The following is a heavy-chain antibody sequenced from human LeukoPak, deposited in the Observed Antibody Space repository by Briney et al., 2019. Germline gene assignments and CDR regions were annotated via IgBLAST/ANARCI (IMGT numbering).Heavy chain of an antibody. Sequence: ASVKVSCKASGYTFTSYGISWVRQAPGQGLEWMGWISAYNGNTNYAQKLQGRVTMTTDTSTSTAYMELRSLRSDDTAVYYCARDPFVVVPAAISYYYHGMDVWGKGTTVTVSS. D-gene: IGHD2-2*01. CDR1: GYTFTSYG. J-gene: IGHJ6*04. V-gene: IGHV1-18*04. CDR2: ISAYNGNT. CDR3: ARDPFVVVPAAISYYYHGMDV.